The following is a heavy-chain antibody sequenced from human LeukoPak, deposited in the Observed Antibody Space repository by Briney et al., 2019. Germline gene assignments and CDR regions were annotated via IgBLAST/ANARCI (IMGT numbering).Heavy chain of an antibody. J-gene: IGHJ4*01. Sequence: PGGSLRLSCAAFGFTFDDYAMHWVRQAPGKGLEWVSLISGYGRSTYYADSVKGRFTISRDNRKNSLYLQMNSLRTEDTALYYCAKESHDALDYWGHGTLVTVSS. D-gene: IGHD1-1*01. CDR2: ISGYGRST. V-gene: IGHV3-43*02. CDR3: AKESHDALDY. CDR1: GFTFDDYA.